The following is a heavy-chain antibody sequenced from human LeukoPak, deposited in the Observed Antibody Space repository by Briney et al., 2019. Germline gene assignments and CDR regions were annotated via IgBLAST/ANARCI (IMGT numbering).Heavy chain of an antibody. CDR3: ASNWGGDEYYFDY. J-gene: IGHJ4*02. CDR1: GGSIRSSSYY. Sequence: ASETLSLTCTVSGGSIRSSSYYWGWIRQPPGKGLEWIASIYYSGSTYYNPSLKSRVTISVDTSRDQLSLSLSSVTAADTAVYYCASNWGGDEYYFDYWGQGSLVTVSS. V-gene: IGHV4-39*01. CDR2: IYYSGST. D-gene: IGHD7-27*01.